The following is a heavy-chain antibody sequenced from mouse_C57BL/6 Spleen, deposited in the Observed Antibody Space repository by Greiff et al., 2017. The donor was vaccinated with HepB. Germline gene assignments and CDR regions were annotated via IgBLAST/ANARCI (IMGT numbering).Heavy chain of an antibody. CDR1: GYTFTDYY. CDR3: ARIRYGAWFAY. CDR2: INPNNGGT. J-gene: IGHJ3*01. D-gene: IGHD2-10*02. V-gene: IGHV1-26*01. Sequence: VQLQQSGPELVKPGASVKISCKASGYTFTDYYMNWVKQSHGKSLEWIGDINPNNGGTSYNQKFKGKATLTVDKSSSTAYMELRSLTSEDSAVYYCARIRYGAWFAYWGQGTLVTVSA.